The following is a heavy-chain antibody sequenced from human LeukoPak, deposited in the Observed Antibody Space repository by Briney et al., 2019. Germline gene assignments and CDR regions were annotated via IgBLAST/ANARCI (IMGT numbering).Heavy chain of an antibody. CDR2: IKQDGSRK. CDR1: GFTFSNYW. CDR3: ARENPYVS. Sequence: GGSLRLSCAASGFTFSNYWMDWVRQAPGKGLEWVAKIKQDGSRKDYVDFVKGRFTISRDNAKNSLYLEMSSLRVEDTGVYYCARENPYVSWGQGTLVTVSS. J-gene: IGHJ5*02. D-gene: IGHD1-14*01. V-gene: IGHV3-7*01.